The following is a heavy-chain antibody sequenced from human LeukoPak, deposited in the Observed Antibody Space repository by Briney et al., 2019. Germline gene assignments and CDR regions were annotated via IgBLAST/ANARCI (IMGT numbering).Heavy chain of an antibody. CDR3: ARERAGYSSVWYVDY. D-gene: IGHD6-19*01. CDR1: GGSVSGYY. V-gene: IGHV4-59*02. CDR2: VYYSGST. Sequence: PSETLSPTCTVSGGSVSGYYWSWIRQPPGKGPEWIGYVYYSGSTNYNPSLKSRVTISVDTSKNQFSLKLTSVTAADTAVYYCARERAGYSSVWYVDYWGQGTLVTVSS. J-gene: IGHJ4*02.